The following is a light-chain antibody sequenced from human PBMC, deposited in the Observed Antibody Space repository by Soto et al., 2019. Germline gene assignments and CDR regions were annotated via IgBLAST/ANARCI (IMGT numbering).Light chain of an antibody. CDR2: EVS. CDR1: SSDVGGYNY. CDR3: NSYVGSNNVI. Sequence: QSALTQPPSASGSPGQSVTISCTGTSSDVGGYNYVSWYQQHPGKAPKLIIYEVSERPSGVPDRFSGSKSGNTASLTVSGLQAEDEAEYYCNSYVGSNNVIFGGGTKLTVL. J-gene: IGLJ2*01. V-gene: IGLV2-8*01.